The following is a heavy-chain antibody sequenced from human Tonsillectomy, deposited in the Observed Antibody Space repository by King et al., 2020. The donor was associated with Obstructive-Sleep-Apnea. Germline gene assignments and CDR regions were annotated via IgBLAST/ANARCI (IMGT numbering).Heavy chain of an antibody. CDR3: VRDTPPD. V-gene: IGHV3-7*03. CDR1: GFTFSMFW. J-gene: IGHJ4*02. Sequence: EVQLVESGGGLVQPGGSLRLSCAASGFTFSMFWMTWVRQAPGKGLEWVANIKEDGREGYYADSVKGRFTISRDNDKRSVYLQMDSLRVDATAVYYCVRDTPPDWGPGTRVTVSS. D-gene: IGHD2-15*01. CDR2: IKEDGREG.